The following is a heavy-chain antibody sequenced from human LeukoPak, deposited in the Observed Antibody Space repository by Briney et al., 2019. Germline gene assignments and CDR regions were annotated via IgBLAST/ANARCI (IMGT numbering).Heavy chain of an antibody. D-gene: IGHD6-13*01. CDR2: ISSSGSTI. CDR1: GFTFSSYE. V-gene: IGHV3-48*03. CDR3: AKSRIADIYFDY. J-gene: IGHJ4*02. Sequence: GGSLRLSCAASGFTFSSYEMNWVRQAPGKGLEWVSYISSSGSTIYYADSVKGRFTISRDNSKNTLYLQMNSLRAEDTAVYYCAKSRIADIYFDYWGQGTLVTVSS.